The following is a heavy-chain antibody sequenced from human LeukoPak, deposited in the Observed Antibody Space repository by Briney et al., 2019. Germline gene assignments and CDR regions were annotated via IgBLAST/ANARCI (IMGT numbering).Heavy chain of an antibody. D-gene: IGHD3-10*01. CDR2: LHYSGST. CDR1: GGSISDTNYY. J-gene: IGHJ5*02. Sequence: SETLSLTCTVSGGSISDTNYYWVWIRQPPGKGLEWIASLHYSGSTFYNPSLKSRVTISVDTSKKQFSLKLSSVTAADTAVYYCARHVGFITMVRGVINNNWFDPWGQGTLVTVSS. V-gene: IGHV4-39*01. CDR3: ARHVGFITMVRGVINNNWFDP.